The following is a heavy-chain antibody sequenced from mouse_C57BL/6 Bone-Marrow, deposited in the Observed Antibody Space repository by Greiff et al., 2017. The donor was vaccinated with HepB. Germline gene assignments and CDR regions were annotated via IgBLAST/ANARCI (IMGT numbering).Heavy chain of an antibody. CDR3: TTEGFAY. Sequence: VHVKQSGAELVRPGASVKLSCTASGFNIKDDYMHWVKQRPEQGLEWIGWIDPANGDTEYASKFQGKATITADTSSNTAYLQLSSLTSEDTAVYYCTTEGFAYWGQGTLVTVSA. CDR1: GFNIKDDY. J-gene: IGHJ3*01. V-gene: IGHV14-4*01. CDR2: IDPANGDT.